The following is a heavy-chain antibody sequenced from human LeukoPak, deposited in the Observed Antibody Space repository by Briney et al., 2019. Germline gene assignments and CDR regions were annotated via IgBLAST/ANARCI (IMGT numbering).Heavy chain of an antibody. V-gene: IGHV3-73*01. J-gene: IGHJ3*02. D-gene: IGHD2-2*01. Sequence: GGSLKLSCAASGFTFSGSAMHGVRQASGKGLEWVGRIRSKANSYATAYAASVKGRFTISRDDSKNTAYLQVNSLKTEDTAVYYCTSPNCSSTSCYSLAFDIWGQGTMVTVSS. CDR3: TSPNCSSTSCYSLAFDI. CDR2: IRSKANSYAT. CDR1: GFTFSGSA.